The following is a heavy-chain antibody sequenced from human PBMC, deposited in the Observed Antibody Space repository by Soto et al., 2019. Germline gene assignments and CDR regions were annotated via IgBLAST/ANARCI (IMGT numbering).Heavy chain of an antibody. D-gene: IGHD3-16*01. J-gene: IGHJ4*02. V-gene: IGHV4-31*03. CDR2: IYYSGST. CDR3: ARVNPLFWGVIDSPTLFSF. CDR1: GGSISSGGYY. Sequence: SETLSLTCTVSGGSISSGGYYWSWIRQHPGKGLEWIGYIYYSGSTYYNPSLKSRVTISVDTSKNQFSLKLSSVTAADTAVYYCARVNPLFWGVIDSPTLFSFWGRGSLVP.